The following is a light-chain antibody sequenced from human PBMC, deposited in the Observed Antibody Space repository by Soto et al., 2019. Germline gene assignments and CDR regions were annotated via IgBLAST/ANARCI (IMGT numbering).Light chain of an antibody. Sequence: DIQMTQSPSTLSASVGDRVTITCRASQSISSWRAWYQQKPGKASKLLIYKASSVESGVPPTFSSSRSGTEFPLTISSLQPDDCASYYCQQYNSYPITCGQGKRLGI. V-gene: IGKV1-5*03. CDR2: KAS. CDR1: QSISSW. J-gene: IGKJ5*01. CDR3: QQYNSYPIT.